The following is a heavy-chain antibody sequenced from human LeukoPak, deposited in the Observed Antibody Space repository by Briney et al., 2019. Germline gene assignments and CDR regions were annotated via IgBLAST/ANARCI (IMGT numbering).Heavy chain of an antibody. J-gene: IGHJ3*02. D-gene: IGHD5-18*01. CDR2: IIPILGIA. Sequence: ASVKVSCKASGGTFSSYAISWVRQAPGQGLEWMGRIIPILGIANYAQKFQGRVTITADKSTSTAYMELSSLRSEDTAVYYCARVQLWSVNAFDIWGQGTMVTVSS. CDR1: GGTFSSYA. V-gene: IGHV1-69*04. CDR3: ARVQLWSVNAFDI.